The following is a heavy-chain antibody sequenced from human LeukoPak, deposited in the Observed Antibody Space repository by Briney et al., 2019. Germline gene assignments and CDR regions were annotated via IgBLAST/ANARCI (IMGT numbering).Heavy chain of an antibody. CDR2: ISSSSSTI. Sequence: PGGSLRLSCAASGFSVRTNYMAWVRQAPGKGLEWVSYISSSSSTIYYADSVKGRFTISRDNAKNSLYLQMNSLRPEDTAVYYCARGNGPGSFLIDYWGQGTLVTVSS. D-gene: IGHD3-10*01. CDR3: ARGNGPGSFLIDY. V-gene: IGHV3-48*01. CDR1: GFSVRTNY. J-gene: IGHJ4*02.